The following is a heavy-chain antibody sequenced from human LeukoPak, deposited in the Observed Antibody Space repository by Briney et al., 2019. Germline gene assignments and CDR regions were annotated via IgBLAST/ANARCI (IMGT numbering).Heavy chain of an antibody. Sequence: GGSLRLSCAASGFTFSSYGMHWVRQAPGKGLEWVAFIRYDGSNKYYADSVKGRFTISRDNSKNTLYLQMNSLRAEDTAVYYCAKAIRVVAVHERWFDPWGQGTLVTVSS. V-gene: IGHV3-30*02. CDR1: GFTFSSYG. CDR2: IRYDGSNK. D-gene: IGHD2-15*01. J-gene: IGHJ5*02. CDR3: AKAIRVVAVHERWFDP.